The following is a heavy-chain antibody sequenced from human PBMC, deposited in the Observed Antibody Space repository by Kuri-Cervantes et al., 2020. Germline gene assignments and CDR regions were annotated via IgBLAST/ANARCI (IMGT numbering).Heavy chain of an antibody. D-gene: IGHD3-9*01. Sequence: GGSLRLSCAASGFTFSSYEMNWVRQAPGKGLEWVSYISSSGSTIYYADSVKGRFTISRDNAKNSLYLQMNSLRAEDTAVYYCARPAGDYDILTGYDYWGQGTLVTVS. CDR1: GFTFSSYE. CDR2: ISSSGSTI. CDR3: ARPAGDYDILTGYDY. V-gene: IGHV3-48*03. J-gene: IGHJ4*02.